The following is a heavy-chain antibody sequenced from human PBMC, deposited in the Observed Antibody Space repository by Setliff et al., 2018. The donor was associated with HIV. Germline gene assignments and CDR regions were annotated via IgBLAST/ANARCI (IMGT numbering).Heavy chain of an antibody. D-gene: IGHD1-26*01. J-gene: IGHJ4*02. CDR1: GGSISDSH. V-gene: IGHV4-59*01. Sequence: SETLSLTCTVSGGSISDSHWSWIRQPPGKGLEWIGYIYYSRTSSYENFFHTGTTKYNPSLGSRVTLSQDPSKNQFSLRLGSVTAADTAVYYWATYSAGEGGRRYGGQGRLVTVSS. CDR3: ATYSAGEGGRRY. CDR2: IYYSRTSSYENFFHTGTT.